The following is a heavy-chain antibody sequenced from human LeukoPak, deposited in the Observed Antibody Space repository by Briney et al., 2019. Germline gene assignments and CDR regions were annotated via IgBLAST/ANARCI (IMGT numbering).Heavy chain of an antibody. J-gene: IGHJ6*03. Sequence: GGSLRLSCAASGFTFSSYGMHWVRQAPGKGLEWVAVIWYDGSNKYYADSVKGRFTISRDKSKNTLWLQMNSLRDEDTAVYYCARFAAGRLGLHYYYYMDVWGKGTTVTVSS. CDR2: IWYDGSNK. D-gene: IGHD6-13*01. V-gene: IGHV3-33*01. CDR1: GFTFSSYG. CDR3: ARFAAGRLGLHYYYYMDV.